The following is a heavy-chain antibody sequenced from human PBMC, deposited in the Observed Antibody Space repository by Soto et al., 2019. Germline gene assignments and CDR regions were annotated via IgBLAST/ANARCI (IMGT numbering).Heavy chain of an antibody. J-gene: IGHJ4*02. CDR3: AADLSATVTSFDY. Sequence: ASVKVSCKASGFTFTSSAMQWVRQARGQRLEWIGWIVVGSGNTNYAQKFQERVTITRDMSTSTAYMELSSLRSEDTAVYYCAADLSATVTSFDYWGQGTLVTVSS. D-gene: IGHD4-17*01. CDR1: GFTFTSSA. CDR2: IVVGSGNT. V-gene: IGHV1-58*02.